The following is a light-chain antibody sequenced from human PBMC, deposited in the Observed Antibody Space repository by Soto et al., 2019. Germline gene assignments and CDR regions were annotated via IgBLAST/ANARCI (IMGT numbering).Light chain of an antibody. CDR2: DVS. CDR1: SNDIGGYDY. CDR3: NSYTTTSPPYV. J-gene: IGLJ1*01. V-gene: IGLV2-14*03. Sequence: QSVLAQPASVSGSPGQSITISCTGTSNDIGGYDYVSWYQHHPGIAPKLIIYDVSVRPLGVSFRFSGSKSGNTASLTIFGLQAEDEAEYYCNSYTTTSPPYVFGSGTKVTVL.